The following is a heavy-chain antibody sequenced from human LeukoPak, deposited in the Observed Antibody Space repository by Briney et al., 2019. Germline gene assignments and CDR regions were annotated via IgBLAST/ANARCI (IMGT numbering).Heavy chain of an antibody. CDR1: GFTFSSYS. V-gene: IGHV3-7*01. CDR2: IKQDGSER. J-gene: IGHJ4*02. CDR3: ARTRARGLIGY. D-gene: IGHD3-10*01. Sequence: GGSLRLSCAASGFTFSSYSMNWVRQAPGKGLEWVANIKQDGSERFYVDSVKGRFTISRDNAKNSLYLQMSSLRAEDTAVYYCARTRARGLIGYWGQGTLVTVSS.